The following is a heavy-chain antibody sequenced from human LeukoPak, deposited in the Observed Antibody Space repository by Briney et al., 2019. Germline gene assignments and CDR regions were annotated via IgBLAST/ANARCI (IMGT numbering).Heavy chain of an antibody. CDR3: ARVAGLFDP. V-gene: IGHV5-51*01. CDR1: GYSFTSYW. CDR2: IYPGHSNP. D-gene: IGHD6-13*01. Sequence: GQSLKISCKGSGYSFTSYWIGCVRQMPGKGLEWMGIIYPGHSNPRSSPSFQGQVTSPADNSISTAYLQWRRLKASDTAMYYCARVAGLFDPWGQGTLVTVSS. J-gene: IGHJ5*02.